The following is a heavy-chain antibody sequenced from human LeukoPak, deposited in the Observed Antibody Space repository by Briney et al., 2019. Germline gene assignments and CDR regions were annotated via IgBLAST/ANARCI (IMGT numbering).Heavy chain of an antibody. Sequence: PGGSLRLSCAASGFTFSSYWMSWVRQAPGKGLEWVANIKQDGSEKYYVDSVKGRFTISRDNAKNSLYLQMNSLRAEDTAVYYCARDPSPPYDSSGYYDYWGQGTLVTVSS. D-gene: IGHD3-22*01. J-gene: IGHJ4*02. CDR2: IKQDGSEK. CDR1: GFTFSSYW. V-gene: IGHV3-7*03. CDR3: ARDPSPPYDSSGYYDY.